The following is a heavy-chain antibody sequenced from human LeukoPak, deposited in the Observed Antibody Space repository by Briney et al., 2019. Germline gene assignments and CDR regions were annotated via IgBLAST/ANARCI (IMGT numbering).Heavy chain of an antibody. CDR2: ISSSSSYI. Sequence: GRSLRLSCAASGFTFSSYSMNWVRQAPGKGLEWVSSISSSSSYIYYADSVKGRFTISRDNAKNSLYRQMNSLRAEDTAVYYCASCGFVCSGGSCYSGGSWFDPWGQGTLVTVSS. V-gene: IGHV3-21*01. J-gene: IGHJ5*02. CDR3: ASCGFVCSGGSCYSGGSWFDP. D-gene: IGHD2-15*01. CDR1: GFTFSSYS.